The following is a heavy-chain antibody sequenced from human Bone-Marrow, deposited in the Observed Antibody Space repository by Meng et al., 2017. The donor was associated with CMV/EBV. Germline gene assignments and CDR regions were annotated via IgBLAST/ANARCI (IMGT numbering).Heavy chain of an antibody. CDR3: ARLRYYDFWSGYFSGMDV. J-gene: IGHJ6*02. CDR2: ISSSSSYI. V-gene: IGHV3-21*01. CDR1: GFTFSSYS. D-gene: IGHD3-3*01. Sequence: GESLKISCAASGFTFSSYSMNWVRQAPGKGLEWVSSISSSSSYIYYADSVKGRFTISRDNAKNSLYLQMNSLRAEDTAVYYCARLRYYDFWSGYFSGMDVWGQGTTVTVSS.